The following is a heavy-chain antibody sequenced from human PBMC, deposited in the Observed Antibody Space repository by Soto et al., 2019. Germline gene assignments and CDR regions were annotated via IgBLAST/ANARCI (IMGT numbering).Heavy chain of an antibody. CDR3: AKDLGILSRPRYYFDY. CDR2: ISSSSSYI. Sequence: GGSLRLSCAASGFTFSSYSMNWVRQAPGKGLEWVSSISSSSSYIYYADSVKGRFTISRDNAKNSLYLQMNSLRAEDTAVYYCAKDLGILSRPRYYFDYWGQGTLVTVSS. J-gene: IGHJ4*02. V-gene: IGHV3-21*01. CDR1: GFTFSSYS.